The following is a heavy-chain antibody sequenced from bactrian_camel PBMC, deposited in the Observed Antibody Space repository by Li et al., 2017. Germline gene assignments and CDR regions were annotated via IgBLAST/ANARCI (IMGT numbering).Heavy chain of an antibody. D-gene: IGHD1*01. CDR3: ATLDVWLYWTN. J-gene: IGHJ4*01. Sequence: VQLVESGGGSVQPGGSLRLSCATSGFTFSTYYMNWVRQVPGKGLEWVSSINSGGSRTYYEDSVKGRFTISKDNAKNTVFLQMSSLKTEDTAVYCCATLDVWLYWTNWGQGTQVTVS. CDR2: INSGGSRT. CDR1: GFTFSTYY. V-gene: IGHV3S40*01.